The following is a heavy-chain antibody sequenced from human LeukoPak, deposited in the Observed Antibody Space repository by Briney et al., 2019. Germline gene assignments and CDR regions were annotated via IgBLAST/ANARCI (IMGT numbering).Heavy chain of an antibody. CDR1: GGSISSGGYY. Sequence: SETLSLTCTVSGGSISSGGYYWSWIRQHPGKGLEWIGYIYYSGSTYYNPSLKSRVTISVDTSKNQFSLKLSSVTAADTAVYYCARYPVPPAPDAFDIWGQGTMVTVSS. CDR3: ARYPVPPAPDAFDI. V-gene: IGHV4-31*03. J-gene: IGHJ3*02. D-gene: IGHD4-17*01. CDR2: IYYSGST.